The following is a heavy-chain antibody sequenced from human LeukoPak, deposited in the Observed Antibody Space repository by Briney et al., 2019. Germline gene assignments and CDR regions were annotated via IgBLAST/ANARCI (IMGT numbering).Heavy chain of an antibody. CDR1: GFTFSSYS. CDR3: ARDQGGGYSYGWQSFDY. J-gene: IGHJ4*02. CDR2: ISSSSSTI. D-gene: IGHD5-18*01. Sequence: GGSLRLSCAVSGFTFSSYSMNWVRRAPGMGLEWVSYISSSSSTIYYADSVKGRFTISRDNAKNSLYLQMNSLRAEDTAVYYCARDQGGGYSYGWQSFDYWGQGTLVTVSS. V-gene: IGHV3-48*04.